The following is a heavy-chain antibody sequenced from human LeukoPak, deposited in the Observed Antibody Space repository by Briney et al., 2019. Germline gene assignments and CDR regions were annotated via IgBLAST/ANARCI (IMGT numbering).Heavy chain of an antibody. J-gene: IGHJ4*02. Sequence: PGGSLRLSCSTSGFTFSTYWMSWVRQTPEKGLEWVANIKGDGSVINYAESVNGRFTISRDNAKNSLSLQMNSLTDDGTGLYYCAREGLPYSRDYWGQGTLVTVSS. CDR2: IKGDGSVI. D-gene: IGHD4-11*01. CDR1: GFTFSTYW. CDR3: AREGLPYSRDY. V-gene: IGHV3-7*01.